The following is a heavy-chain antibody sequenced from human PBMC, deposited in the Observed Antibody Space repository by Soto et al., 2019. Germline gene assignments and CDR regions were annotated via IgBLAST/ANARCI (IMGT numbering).Heavy chain of an antibody. V-gene: IGHV1-69*01. J-gene: IGHJ4*02. CDR1: GGTFSSYA. Sequence: QVQLVQSGAEVKKPGSSVKVSCKASGGTFSSYAISWVRQAPGQGLEWMGGIIPIFGTSNYAQKFQGRVTITEDESTSTAYMELSSLRSEDTAVYYCASTMIVVGREYYFDYWGQGTLVTVSS. CDR2: IIPIFGTS. CDR3: ASTMIVVGREYYFDY. D-gene: IGHD3-22*01.